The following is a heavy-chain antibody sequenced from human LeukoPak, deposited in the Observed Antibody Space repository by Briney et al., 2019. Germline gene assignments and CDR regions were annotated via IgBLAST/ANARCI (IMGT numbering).Heavy chain of an antibody. CDR1: GYRFTSYW. CDR3: ARHVSTREYINWFDP. J-gene: IGHJ5*02. CDR2: IYPGDSDT. V-gene: IGHV5-51*01. D-gene: IGHD6-6*01. Sequence: GESLKISCKGSGYRFTSYWIGWVRQMPGKGLEWMGIIYPGDSDTRYSPSFQGQVTISADKSISTAYLQWSSLKASDTAMYYCARHVSTREYINWFDPWGQGTLVTVSS.